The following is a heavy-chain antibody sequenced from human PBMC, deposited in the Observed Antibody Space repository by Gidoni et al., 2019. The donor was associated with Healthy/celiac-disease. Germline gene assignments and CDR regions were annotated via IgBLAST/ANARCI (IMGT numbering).Heavy chain of an antibody. CDR2: ISGSVGST. J-gene: IGHJ3*02. Sequence: EVQLLESGGGLVLPGGSLRLYCAASGFTFSSSAMSWVRQAPGKGLEWVSAISGSVGSTYYADSVKGRFTISRDNSKNTLYLQMNSLRAEDTAVYYCAKGSYYYDSSGYNGAFDIWGQGTMVTVSS. D-gene: IGHD3-22*01. V-gene: IGHV3-23*01. CDR3: AKGSYYYDSSGYNGAFDI. CDR1: GFTFSSSA.